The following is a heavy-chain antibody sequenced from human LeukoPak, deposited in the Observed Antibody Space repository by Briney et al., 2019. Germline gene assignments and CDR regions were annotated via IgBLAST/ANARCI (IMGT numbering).Heavy chain of an antibody. CDR3: AKSRAADTTLLFDY. V-gene: IGHV3-23*01. CDR1: GFTFSSYS. J-gene: IGHJ4*02. Sequence: GGSLRLPCAASGFTFSSYSMNWVRQAPGKGLEWVSAITIGATDTFYLDSVKGRFTISRDNSKNTLYLQMSSLRAEDTAIYYCAKSRAADTTLLFDYWGQGTLVTVSS. D-gene: IGHD6-13*01. CDR2: ITIGATDT.